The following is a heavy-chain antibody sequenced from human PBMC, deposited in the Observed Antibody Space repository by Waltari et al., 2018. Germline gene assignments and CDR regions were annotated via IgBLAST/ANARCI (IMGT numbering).Heavy chain of an antibody. J-gene: IGHJ3*02. CDR1: GFTFSSYS. CDR2: ISSSSSYI. V-gene: IGHV3-21*04. Sequence: EVQLVESGGGLVKPGGSLRLSCAASGFTFSSYSMNWVRQAPGKGLEWVSSISSSSSYIYYADSVKGRFTSSRDNAKNSLYLQMNSLRAEDTAVYYCARDSGDAFDIWGQGTMVTVSS. D-gene: IGHD7-27*01. CDR3: ARDSGDAFDI.